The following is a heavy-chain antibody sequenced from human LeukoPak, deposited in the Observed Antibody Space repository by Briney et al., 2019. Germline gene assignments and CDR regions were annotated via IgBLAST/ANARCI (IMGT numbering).Heavy chain of an antibody. Sequence: SETLSLTCAVYGGSFSGYYWSWIRQPPGKGLEWIGEINHSGSTNYNPSLKSRVTISVDTSKNQLSLKLTSVTAADTAVYYCARLGRFGALLPYYYYMDVWGKGTTVTVSS. CDR3: ARLGRFGALLPYYYYMDV. J-gene: IGHJ6*03. V-gene: IGHV4-34*01. CDR1: GGSFSGYY. D-gene: IGHD3-10*01. CDR2: INHSGST.